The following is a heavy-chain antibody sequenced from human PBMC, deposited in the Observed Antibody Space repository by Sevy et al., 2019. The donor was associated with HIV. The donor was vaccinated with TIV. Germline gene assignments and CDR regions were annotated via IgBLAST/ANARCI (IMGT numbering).Heavy chain of an antibody. V-gene: IGHV3-7*01. J-gene: IGHJ4*02. CDR3: ARVLLWFGELNYFDY. Sequence: GGSLRLSCAASGFTFSSYWMSWVRQASGKGLEWVANIKQDGSEKYYVDSVKGRFTISRDNAKNSLYLQMNSLRAEDTAVYYCARVLLWFGELNYFDYWGQGTLVTVSS. D-gene: IGHD3-10*01. CDR2: IKQDGSEK. CDR1: GFTFSSYW.